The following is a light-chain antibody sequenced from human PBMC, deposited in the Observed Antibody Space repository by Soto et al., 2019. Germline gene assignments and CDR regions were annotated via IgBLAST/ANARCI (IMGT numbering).Light chain of an antibody. J-gene: IGLJ1*01. V-gene: IGLV2-14*01. CDR2: DVS. CDR1: SSDVVGYNY. Sequence: QSALTQPASVSVSPGQSITISCTGTSSDVVGYNYVSWYQQHPGKAPKLMIYDVSNRPSGVSNRFSGSKSGNTASLTISGLQAEDEADYYCSSYTSSSTLYVFGTGTKVTVL. CDR3: SSYTSSSTLYV.